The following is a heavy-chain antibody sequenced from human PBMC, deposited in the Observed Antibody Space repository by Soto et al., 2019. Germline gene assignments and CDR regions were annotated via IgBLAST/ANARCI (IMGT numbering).Heavy chain of an antibody. Sequence: GGSLRLSCAASGFTFSSYSMNWVRQAPGKGLEWVSSISSSSSYIYYADSVKGRFTISRDNAKNSLYLQMNSLRAEDTAVYYCARDPHISLPSPRTIFRTVPSVPAYYQDYWGQGTLVTVSS. V-gene: IGHV3-21*01. D-gene: IGHD3-9*01. CDR2: ISSSSSYI. J-gene: IGHJ4*02. CDR3: ARDPHISLPSPRTIFRTVPSVPAYYQDY. CDR1: GFTFSSYS.